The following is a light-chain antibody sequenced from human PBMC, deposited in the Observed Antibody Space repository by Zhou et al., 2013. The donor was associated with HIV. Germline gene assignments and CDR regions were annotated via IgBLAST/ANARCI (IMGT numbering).Light chain of an antibody. CDR3: QYYGNSPPVT. J-gene: IGKJ3*01. CDR1: QSISSY. V-gene: IGKV3-20*01. Sequence: EIVLTQSPVTLSLSPGERATLSCRASQSISSYLAWYQQKPGQAPRLLIYGASSRATGIPDRFSGSGSGTDFTLTVSRLEPDDFAVYYCQYYGNSPPVTFGPGTKVDFK. CDR2: GAS.